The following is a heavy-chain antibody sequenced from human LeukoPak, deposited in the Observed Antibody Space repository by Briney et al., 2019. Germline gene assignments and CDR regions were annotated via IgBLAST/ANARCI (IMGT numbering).Heavy chain of an antibody. CDR2: VSGSGGST. Sequence: GGSLRLSCAASGFIFSSYAMSWVRQAPGKWLEWVSTVSGSGGSTDYGDSVKGRFTISRDNSKNTLYLQMSSLRAEDTAVYYCAKGLPRDRDGAANFDYWGQGTLVTVSS. J-gene: IGHJ4*02. CDR3: AKGLPRDRDGAANFDY. CDR1: GFIFSSYA. D-gene: IGHD3-22*01. V-gene: IGHV3-23*01.